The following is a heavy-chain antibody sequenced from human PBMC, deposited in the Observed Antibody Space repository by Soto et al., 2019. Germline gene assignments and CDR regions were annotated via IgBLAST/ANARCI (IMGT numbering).Heavy chain of an antibody. CDR1: GFSLTTNGVG. Sequence: QITLKESGPSLVKPTQTLTLTCTFSGFSLTTNGVGVGWIRQSPGEALEWLALIYWDDDKRYSPSLKSRLTXXXXXXXXXXXXXXXXXXSXDXXXXXXXYCGYYSSSWFPDYWGQGTLVTVSS. CDR2: IYWDDDK. J-gene: IGHJ4*02. D-gene: IGHD6-13*01. CDR3: XYCGYYSSSWFPDY. V-gene: IGHV2-5*02.